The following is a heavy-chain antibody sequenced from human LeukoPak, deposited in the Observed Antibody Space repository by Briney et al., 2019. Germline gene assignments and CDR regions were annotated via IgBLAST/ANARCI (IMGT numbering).Heavy chain of an antibody. CDR3: ARGDYGGNSEDY. V-gene: IGHV4-59*01. D-gene: IGHD4-23*01. Sequence: SETLSLTCTVSGGSISSYYWSWIRQPPGKGLEWIGYIYYSGSTNYNPSLKSRDTISVDTSKNQFSLKLSSVTAADTAVYYCARGDYGGNSEDYWGQGTLVTVSS. CDR2: IYYSGST. CDR1: GGSISSYY. J-gene: IGHJ4*02.